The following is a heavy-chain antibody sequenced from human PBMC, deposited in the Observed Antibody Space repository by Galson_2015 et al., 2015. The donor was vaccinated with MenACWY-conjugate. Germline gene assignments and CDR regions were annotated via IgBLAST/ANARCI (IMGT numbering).Heavy chain of an antibody. D-gene: IGHD3-16*01. V-gene: IGHV5-51*01. CDR2: ISPGDSNT. CDR3: ARHPPGGGGMDV. Sequence: QSGAEVKKPGESLKISCKTTGYSFTTYWIAWVRQMPGTGLEWMGLISPGDSNTRYSPSFQGQVTISADKSISTAYLQWSSLKASDNAMYYWARHPPGGGGMDVWGQGTTVTVSS. CDR1: GYSFTTYW. J-gene: IGHJ6*02.